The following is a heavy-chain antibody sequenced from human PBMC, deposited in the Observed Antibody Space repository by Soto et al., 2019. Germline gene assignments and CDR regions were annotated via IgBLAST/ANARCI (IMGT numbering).Heavy chain of an antibody. CDR1: GFTFSSYS. J-gene: IGHJ6*03. CDR3: ARDRSVVVPAAMHYYYYYMDV. Sequence: PGGSLRLSCAASGFTFSSYSMNWVRQAPGKGLEWVSYISSSSTIYYADSVKGRFTISRDNAKNSLYLQMDSLRAEDTAVYYCARDRSVVVPAAMHYYYYYMDVWGKGTTVTVSS. D-gene: IGHD2-2*01. V-gene: IGHV3-48*01. CDR2: ISSSSTI.